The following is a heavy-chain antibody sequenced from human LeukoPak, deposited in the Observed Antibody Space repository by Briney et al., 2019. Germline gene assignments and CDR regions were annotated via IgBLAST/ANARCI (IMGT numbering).Heavy chain of an antibody. CDR2: IYTSGST. D-gene: IGHD3-22*01. Sequence: PSETLSLTCTVSGGSISSYYWSWIRHPAGKGLEWIGRIYTSGSTNYNPSLKSRVTMSVDTSRNQFSLKLNSVTAADTAVYYCAKSNGYGLIDIWGQGTMVTVSS. V-gene: IGHV4-4*07. J-gene: IGHJ3*02. CDR3: AKSNGYGLIDI. CDR1: GGSISSYY.